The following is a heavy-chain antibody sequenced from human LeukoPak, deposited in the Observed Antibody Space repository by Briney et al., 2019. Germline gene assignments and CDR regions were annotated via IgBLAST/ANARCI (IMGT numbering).Heavy chain of an antibody. V-gene: IGHV1-2*02. CDR3: ARSNLVGATKTPFDY. D-gene: IGHD1-26*01. J-gene: IGHJ4*02. CDR1: GSTFTGYY. Sequence: ASVKVSCKASGSTFTGYYMHWVRQAPGQGLEWMGWINPNSGGTNYAQKFQGRVTMTRDTSISTAYMELSRLRSDDTAVYYCARSNLVGATKTPFDYWGQGTLVTVSS. CDR2: INPNSGGT.